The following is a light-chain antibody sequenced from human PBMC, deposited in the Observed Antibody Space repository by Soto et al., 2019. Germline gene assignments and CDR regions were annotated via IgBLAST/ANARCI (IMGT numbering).Light chain of an antibody. CDR2: EVS. J-gene: IGLJ1*01. CDR3: SSYTSSSTRV. CDR1: SSDVGAYDF. V-gene: IGLV2-14*03. Sequence: LTHPASVPGSPGQAIPISCTATSSDVGAYDFVSWYQQHPDKAPKLMIYEVSNRPSGVSNRFSGSKSVNTATLTISGLQAEDEADYYCSSYTSSSTRVFGTGTKVTVL.